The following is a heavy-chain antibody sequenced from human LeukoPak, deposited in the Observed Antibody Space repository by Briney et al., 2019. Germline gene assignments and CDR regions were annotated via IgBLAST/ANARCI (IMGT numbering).Heavy chain of an antibody. J-gene: IGHJ4*02. D-gene: IGHD3-9*01. Sequence: SETLSLTCTVSGGSISSSSYYWGWIRQPPGKGLEWIGEINHSGSTNYNPSLKSRVTISVDTSKNQFSLKLSSVTAADTAVYYCARLRRRDILTGYYGHQTYYFDYWGQGTLVTVSS. CDR1: GGSISSSSYY. V-gene: IGHV4-39*07. CDR2: INHSGST. CDR3: ARLRRRDILTGYYGHQTYYFDY.